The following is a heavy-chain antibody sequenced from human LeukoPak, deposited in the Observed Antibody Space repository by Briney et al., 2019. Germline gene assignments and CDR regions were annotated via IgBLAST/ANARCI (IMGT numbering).Heavy chain of an antibody. CDR2: INAGNGNT. J-gene: IGHJ4*02. Sequence: ASVKVSRKASGYAFTSYAMHWVRQAPGQRLEWMGWINAGNGNTKYSQEFQGRVTMTRDTSISTAYMELSRLRSDDTAVYYCARDWGSRYSSGYSGSVFDYWGQGTLVTVSS. V-gene: IGHV1-3*01. D-gene: IGHD3-22*01. CDR1: GYAFTSYA. CDR3: ARDWGSRYSSGYSGSVFDY.